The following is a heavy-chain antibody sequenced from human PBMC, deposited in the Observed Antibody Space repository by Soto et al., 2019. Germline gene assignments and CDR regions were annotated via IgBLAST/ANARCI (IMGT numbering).Heavy chain of an antibody. Sequence: QVQLVQSGAEVKKPGASVKVSCKASGYTFTSYYMHWVRQAPGQGLEWMGIINPSGGSASYAQKFQGRVTMTRDTSTSTVYMELSSLRSEDTAVYYCARSYDFWSGSPALDYWGQGTLVTVSS. CDR3: ARSYDFWSGSPALDY. V-gene: IGHV1-46*01. D-gene: IGHD3-3*01. CDR2: INPSGGSA. J-gene: IGHJ4*02. CDR1: GYTFTSYY.